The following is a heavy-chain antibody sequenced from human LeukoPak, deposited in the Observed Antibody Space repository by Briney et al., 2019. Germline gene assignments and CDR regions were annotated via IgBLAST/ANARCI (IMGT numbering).Heavy chain of an antibody. V-gene: IGHV4-59*08. CDR3: ARQRSSSWYAYSPYYYYYGMDV. D-gene: IGHD6-13*01. CDR2: IYYSGST. CDR1: GGSISSYY. J-gene: IGHJ6*02. Sequence: SETLSLTCTVSGGSISSYYWSWIRQPPGKGLEWIGYIYYSGSTNYNPSLKSRVTISVDTSKNQFSLKLSSVTAADTAVYYCARQRSSSWYAYSPYYYYYGMDVLGQGTTVTVSS.